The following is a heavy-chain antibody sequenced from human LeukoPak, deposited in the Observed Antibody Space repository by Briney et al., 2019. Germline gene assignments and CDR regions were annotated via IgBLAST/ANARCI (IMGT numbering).Heavy chain of an antibody. CDR1: GYTXTDYY. CDR2: VNTNRGGT. J-gene: IGHJ4*02. D-gene: IGHD6-13*01. CDR3: ARDRSFSSSWFSPPFDY. V-gene: IGHV1-2*02. Sequence: GASVKVSCKASGYTXTDYYIHRVRQAPGQGLEWMGWVNTNRGGTNYAQAFQGRVTMTRDTSISTAYMELDRQTSDDTAVYFCARDRSFSSSWFSPPFDYWGQGTLVTFSS.